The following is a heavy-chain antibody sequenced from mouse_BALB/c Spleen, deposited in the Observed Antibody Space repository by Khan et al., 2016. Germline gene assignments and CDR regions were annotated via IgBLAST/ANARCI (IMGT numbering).Heavy chain of an antibody. CDR1: GYVFSSYW. Sequence: QVQLLQSGAELVRPGSSVKISCKASGYVFSSYWMNWVKQRPGQGLEWIGQLYPGVGDTYYNDKFKGKFTLTADKSSTPVYMQLRRLTSEDSAVYFCGRGTELADWGQGTMLTVSA. J-gene: IGHJ3*01. CDR2: LYPGVGDT. D-gene: IGHD2-14*01. V-gene: IGHV1-80*01. CDR3: GRGTELAD.